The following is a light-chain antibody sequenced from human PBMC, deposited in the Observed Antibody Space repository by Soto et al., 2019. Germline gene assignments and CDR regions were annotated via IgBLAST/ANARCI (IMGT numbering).Light chain of an antibody. J-gene: IGKJ1*01. CDR1: QSISSNY. CDR2: TAS. CDR3: QQYGSSLIT. Sequence: ESVLTQSPGTLSFSPGERVTLSCRASQSISSNYLAWYQQKPGQAPRLLISTASSRATGIPDRFSGSGSGTDFTLTISRVEPEDFAVYYCQQYGSSLITFGQGTKVDIK. V-gene: IGKV3-20*01.